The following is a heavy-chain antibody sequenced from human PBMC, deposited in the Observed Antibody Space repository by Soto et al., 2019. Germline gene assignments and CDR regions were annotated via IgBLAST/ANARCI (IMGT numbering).Heavy chain of an antibody. J-gene: IGHJ6*02. V-gene: IGHV1-69*02. CDR3: ARRDRGYDYYGMDV. D-gene: IGHD3-16*02. CDR1: GGTFSSYT. Sequence: QVQLVQSGAEVKKPGSSVKVSCKASGGTFSSYTISWVRQAPGQGLEWMGRILPILGIANYAQKFQGRVTXXAXKXXNTAYMELSSLRSEDTAVYYCARRDRGYDYYGMDVWGQGTTVTVSS. CDR2: ILPILGIA.